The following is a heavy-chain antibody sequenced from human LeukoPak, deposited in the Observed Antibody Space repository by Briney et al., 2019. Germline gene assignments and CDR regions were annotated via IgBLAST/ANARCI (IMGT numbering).Heavy chain of an antibody. CDR1: GGSISSYY. J-gene: IGHJ3*02. V-gene: IGHV4-59*01. D-gene: IGHD6-13*01. CDR3: ARVCSSSWFRAFDI. Sequence: SETLSLTCTVSGGSISSYYWSWIRQPPGKGLEWIGYIYYSGSTNYNPSLKSRVTISVDTSKNQFSLKLSSVTAADTAVYYCARVCSSSWFRAFDIWGQGTMVTVSS. CDR2: IYYSGST.